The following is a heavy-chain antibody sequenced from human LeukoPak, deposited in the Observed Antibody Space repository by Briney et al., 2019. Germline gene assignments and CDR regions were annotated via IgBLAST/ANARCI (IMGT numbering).Heavy chain of an antibody. J-gene: IGHJ4*02. D-gene: IGHD6-25*01. V-gene: IGHV4-30-4*08. Sequence: PSQTLSLTCTVSGGSISSGGCYWSWIRQHPGKGLEWIGYIYYSGSTYYNPSLKSRVTISVDTSKNQFSLKLSSVTAADTAVYYCARARPGRLGVHLDYWGQGTLVTVSS. CDR3: ARARPGRLGVHLDY. CDR1: GGSISSGGCY. CDR2: IYYSGST.